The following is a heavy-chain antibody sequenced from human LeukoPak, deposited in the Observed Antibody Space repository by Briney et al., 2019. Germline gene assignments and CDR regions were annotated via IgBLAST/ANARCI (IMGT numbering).Heavy chain of an antibody. D-gene: IGHD6-19*01. CDR3: ARHLRTQRTYRSGWTDDAFDI. CDR2: IYYSGST. V-gene: IGHV4-39*01. CDR1: GGSISSSSYY. J-gene: IGHJ3*02. Sequence: SETLSLTCTVSGGSISSSSYYWGWSRQPPGKGLECIGRIYYSGSTYYNPSLKSRVTISVDTSKNQFSLKLSSVTAADTAVYYCARHLRTQRTYRSGWTDDAFDIWGQGTMVTDSS.